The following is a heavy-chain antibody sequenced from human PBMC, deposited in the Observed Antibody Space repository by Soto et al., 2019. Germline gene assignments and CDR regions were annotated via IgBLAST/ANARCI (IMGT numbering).Heavy chain of an antibody. J-gene: IGHJ6*02. CDR1: GGTFCSYA. V-gene: IGHV1-69*13. D-gene: IGHD2-2*01. CDR2: IIPIFGTA. Sequence: GASVKVSCKASGGTFCSYAISWVRQAPGQGLEWMGGIIPIFGTANYAQKFQGRVTITADESTSTAYMELSSLRSEDTAVYYCARDLSGIVVVPAATYYYYGMGVWGQGTTVTVSS. CDR3: ARDLSGIVVVPAATYYYYGMGV.